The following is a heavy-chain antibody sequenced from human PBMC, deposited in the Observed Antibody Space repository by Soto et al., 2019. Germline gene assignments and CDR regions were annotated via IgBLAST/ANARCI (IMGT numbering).Heavy chain of an antibody. V-gene: IGHV3-48*03. D-gene: IGHD3-10*01. CDR2: ISSSGSTI. Sequence: GGSLRLSCAASGFTFSSYEMNWVRQAPGKGLEWVSYISSSGSTIYYADSVKGRFTISRDNAKNSLYLQMNSLRAEDTAVYYCARTTGVLLWSDYWGQGTLVTVSS. CDR1: GFTFSSYE. CDR3: ARTTGVLLWSDY. J-gene: IGHJ4*02.